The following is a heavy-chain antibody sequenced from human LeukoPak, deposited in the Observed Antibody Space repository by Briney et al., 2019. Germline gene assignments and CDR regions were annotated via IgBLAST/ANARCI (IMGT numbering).Heavy chain of an antibody. J-gene: IGHJ5*02. Sequence: LAGGSLRLSCAASGFTFSGSAMHWVRQASGKGLEWVGRIRSKANSYATAYAASVKGRFTISRDDSKNTAYLQMNSLKTEDTAVYYCTRLFAGNWFDPWGQGTLVTVSS. V-gene: IGHV3-73*01. CDR3: TRLFAGNWFDP. CDR1: GFTFSGSA. CDR2: IRSKANSYAT.